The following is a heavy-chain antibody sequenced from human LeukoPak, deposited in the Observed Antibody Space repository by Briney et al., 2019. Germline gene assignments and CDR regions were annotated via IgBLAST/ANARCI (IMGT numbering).Heavy chain of an antibody. CDR3: AKRVAGYGGTYDI. J-gene: IGHJ3*02. V-gene: IGHV3-23*01. CDR1: GSTFSSSD. CDR2: ISASGSGA. Sequence: HPGGSLRLSCAASGSTFSSSDMSWVRQAPGKGLEWVSGISASGSGAYYADSVKGRFTISRDNSKNTLYLQMNSLRDEDTAVYFCAKRVAGYGGTYDIWGQGTMVTVSS. D-gene: IGHD6-19*01.